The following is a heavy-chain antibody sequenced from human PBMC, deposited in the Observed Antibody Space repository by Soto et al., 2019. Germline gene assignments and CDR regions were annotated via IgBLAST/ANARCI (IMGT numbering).Heavy chain of an antibody. J-gene: IGHJ3*02. V-gene: IGHV4-31*03. CDR1: GDSISSGGYF. CDR3: AKTIWGWVLDI. D-gene: IGHD7-27*01. CDR2: IYHSGST. Sequence: QVQLQESGPGLVKPSQTLSLTCTVSGDSISSGGYFWSWIRQHPGKGLEWIGDIYHSGSTYYNPSLKSRVTISVDTSKNQFSLKLSSGTAADRAVYYCAKTIWGWVLDIWCQETIGTVSS.